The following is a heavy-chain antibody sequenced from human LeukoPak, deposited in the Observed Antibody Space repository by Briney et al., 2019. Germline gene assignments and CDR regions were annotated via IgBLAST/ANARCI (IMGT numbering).Heavy chain of an antibody. CDR1: GFTFSSYS. Sequence: GGSLRLSCAASGFTFSSYSMNWVRQAPGKGLEWVSSISSSSSYIYYADSVKGRFTISRDNAKNSLYLQMNSLRAEDTAVYYCAGAYYYGSGSYFPYYYYGMDVWGQGTTVTVSS. J-gene: IGHJ6*02. V-gene: IGHV3-21*01. CDR3: AGAYYYGSGSYFPYYYYGMDV. CDR2: ISSSSSYI. D-gene: IGHD3-10*01.